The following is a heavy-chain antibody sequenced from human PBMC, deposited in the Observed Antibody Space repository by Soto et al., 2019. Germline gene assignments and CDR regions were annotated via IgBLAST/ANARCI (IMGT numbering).Heavy chain of an antibody. V-gene: IGHV4-59*01. D-gene: IGHD5-18*01. J-gene: IGHJ4*02. CDR2: VFYCGTT. Sequence: SETLSLTCTVSGGSLSGYYWSWIRQPPGNRLEWIGYVFYCGTTNYNPSLQSRVSMSVDASKNQFSLKLTSVTAADTAVYYCARGGYSYGSQYFFDFWGQGTLVTVSS. CDR1: GGSLSGYY. CDR3: ARGGYSYGSQYFFDF.